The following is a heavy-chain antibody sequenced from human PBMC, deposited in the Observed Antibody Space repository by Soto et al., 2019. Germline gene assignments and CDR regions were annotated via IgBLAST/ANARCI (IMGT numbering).Heavy chain of an antibody. V-gene: IGHV4-34*01. D-gene: IGHD6-13*01. J-gene: IGHJ4*02. CDR1: GGSFSGYD. CDR3: ARAVYSSWSDY. Sequence: SETLSLTCAVYGGSFSGYDWSWIRQPPGKGLEWIGEINHSGSTNYNPSLKSRVTISVDTSKNQFSLKLSSVTAADTAVYYCARAVYSSWSDYWGQGTLVTVSS. CDR2: INHSGST.